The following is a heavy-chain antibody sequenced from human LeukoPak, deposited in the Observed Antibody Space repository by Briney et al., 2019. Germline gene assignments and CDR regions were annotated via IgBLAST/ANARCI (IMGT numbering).Heavy chain of an antibody. J-gene: IGHJ4*02. CDR1: GFTFSSYW. CDR2: IKQDGSEK. V-gene: IGHV3-7*01. Sequence: GGSLRLSCAASGFTFSSYWMSWVRQAPGKGLEWVANIKQDGSEKYYVDSVKGRFTISRDNAKNSLYLQMNSLRAEDTAVYYCARDWSVTAIPFDYWGQGTLVTVSS. CDR3: ARDWSVTAIPFDY. D-gene: IGHD2-21*02.